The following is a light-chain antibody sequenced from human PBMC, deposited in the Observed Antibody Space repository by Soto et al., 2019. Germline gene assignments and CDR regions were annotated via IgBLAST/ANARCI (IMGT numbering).Light chain of an antibody. V-gene: IGLV1-40*01. Sequence: QSVLTQPASVSGSPGQSITISCTGTSANVGAADDVHWYQQLPGTAPKLLIYANHNRPSGVPDRFSGSKSGTSASLAITGLQAEDEAEYYCQSYDSGLSGYVFGTGTKLTVL. CDR3: QSYDSGLSGYV. J-gene: IGLJ1*01. CDR1: SANVGAADD. CDR2: ANH.